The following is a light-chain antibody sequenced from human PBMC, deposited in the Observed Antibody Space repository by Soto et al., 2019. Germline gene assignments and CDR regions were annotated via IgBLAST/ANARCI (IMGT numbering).Light chain of an antibody. Sequence: EIVLTQSPGTLSLSPGEKATHSCRASQSVSSSYLAWYQQKPGQAPRLLIYGASSRATGIPDRFSGSGSGTDFTLTISRLEPEDFAVYYCQQYGSSPPNTFGGGTKVDIK. J-gene: IGKJ4*01. CDR1: QSVSSSY. V-gene: IGKV3-20*01. CDR2: GAS. CDR3: QQYGSSPPNT.